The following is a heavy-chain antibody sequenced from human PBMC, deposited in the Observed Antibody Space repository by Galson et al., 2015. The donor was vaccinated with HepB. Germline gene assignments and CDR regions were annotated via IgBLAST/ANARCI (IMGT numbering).Heavy chain of an antibody. D-gene: IGHD5-12*01. V-gene: IGHV4-61*01. CDR1: GGSVSSGNYY. Sequence: ETLSPTCTLSGGSVSSGNYYWSWIRQPPGKGLEWIGYISYTGDTKYNPSLKSRVTISGDTSKNQFSLKLSSVTAADTAVYYCATSSLATILTAAPPGAFDIWGQGTVVTVSS. CDR3: ATSSLATILTAAPPGAFDI. J-gene: IGHJ3*02. CDR2: ISYTGDT.